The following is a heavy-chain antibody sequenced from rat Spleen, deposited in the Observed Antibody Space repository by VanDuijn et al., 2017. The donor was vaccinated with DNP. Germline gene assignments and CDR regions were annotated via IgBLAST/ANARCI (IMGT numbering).Heavy chain of an antibody. Sequence: EVQLVESGGGLVQPGRSLKLSCAASGISFSDNNMAWVRQAPKKGLEWVATIIYDGSRTYYRDSVKGRFTISRDNAKSTLYLQMDSLRSEDTATYYCATFEGRDAWGRGTSVTVSS. CDR2: IIYDGSRT. CDR1: GISFSDNN. D-gene: IGHD1-11*01. CDR3: ATFEGRDA. V-gene: IGHV5S10*01. J-gene: IGHJ4*01.